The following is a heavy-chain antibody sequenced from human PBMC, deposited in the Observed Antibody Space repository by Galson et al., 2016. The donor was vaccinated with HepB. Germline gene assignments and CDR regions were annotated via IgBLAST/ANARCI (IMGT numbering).Heavy chain of an antibody. J-gene: IGHJ4*02. Sequence: SLRLSCAASGFSFSIYAMSWVRQAPGKGLEWVSGISGSGGSTTYADSVKGRFTISRDNSKNTLYLQMSSLRAEDTAVYYCAREGGYDVWSGYSFRVWSLDYWGQGTLVTVSS. CDR2: ISGSGGST. D-gene: IGHD3-3*01. CDR3: AREGGYDVWSGYSFRVWSLDY. V-gene: IGHV3-23*01. CDR1: GFSFSIYA.